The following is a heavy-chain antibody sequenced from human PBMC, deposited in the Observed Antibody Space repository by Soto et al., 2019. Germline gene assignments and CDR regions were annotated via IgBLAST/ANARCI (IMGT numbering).Heavy chain of an antibody. Sequence: SETLSLTCTVSGDSIGTTHSYWAWIRQSPGKGLEWIGNIHYSGSTYYMPSLRSRVTLSVDTSKNQFSLRLTSVTAEDTAVYYCARHEGNGNVWPLDYWGQGILVTVPQ. D-gene: IGHD2-8*01. V-gene: IGHV4-39*01. J-gene: IGHJ4*02. CDR3: ARHEGNGNVWPLDY. CDR1: GDSIGTTHSY. CDR2: IHYSGST.